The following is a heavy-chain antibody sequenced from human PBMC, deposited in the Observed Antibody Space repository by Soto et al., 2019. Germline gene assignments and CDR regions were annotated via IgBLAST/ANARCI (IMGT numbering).Heavy chain of an antibody. Sequence: QLQLQESGPGLVKPSETLSLTCSVSDDSINSDKYYWGWIRQPPGKGLEWIGSIYYRGNAYYNPSLQYRVTLSLDKHKRQSSLQLNSVTAEDSAVYFCARMEGLATIPYYFDFWGPRALVTVSS. CDR2: IYYRGNA. V-gene: IGHV4-39*01. D-gene: IGHD3-9*01. J-gene: IGHJ4*02. CDR1: DDSINSDKYY. CDR3: ARMEGLATIPYYFDF.